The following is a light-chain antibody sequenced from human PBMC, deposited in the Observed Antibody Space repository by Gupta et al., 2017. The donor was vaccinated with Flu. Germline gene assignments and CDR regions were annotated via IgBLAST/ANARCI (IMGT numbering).Light chain of an antibody. CDR3: QQSLRCPWT. CDR1: GKSSNY. CDR2: AAS. V-gene: IGKV1-39*01. Sequence: PSSRSAAVGDRVTINCRASGKSSNYLNWFQHKLGKAPKRLIYAASTLHSGVPARFSGSGSGTDFTLTISSVQPEDVATYYCQQSLRCPWTFGQGTKVEIK. J-gene: IGKJ1*01.